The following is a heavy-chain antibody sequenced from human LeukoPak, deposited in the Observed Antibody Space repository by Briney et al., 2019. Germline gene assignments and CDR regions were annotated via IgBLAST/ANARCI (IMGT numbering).Heavy chain of an antibody. V-gene: IGHV4-30-2*01. CDR2: IYHSGST. CDR1: GGSISSGGYS. D-gene: IGHD3-10*01. Sequence: SETLSLTCAVSGGSISSGGYSRSWIRQPPGKGLEWIGYIYHSGSTYYNPSLKSRVTISVDRSRNQFSLKLSSVTAADTAVYYCATTGSGSFYYYYGMDVWGKGTTVTVSS. CDR3: ATTGSGSFYYYYGMDV. J-gene: IGHJ6*04.